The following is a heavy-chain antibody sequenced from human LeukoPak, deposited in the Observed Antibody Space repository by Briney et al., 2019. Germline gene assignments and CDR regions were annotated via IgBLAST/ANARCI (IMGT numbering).Heavy chain of an antibody. CDR2: INPVNGVA. D-gene: IGHD4-17*01. Sequence: ASVKVSCKASGYTFNSYYIHWVRQAPGQGLEWMGRINPVNGVANYARKFQGRVTMTRDTSISTAFMELSSLRSDDTAFYHCARHYGDDPAFDIWGQGTMVTVSS. V-gene: IGHV1-2*06. CDR1: GYTFNSYY. J-gene: IGHJ3*02. CDR3: ARHYGDDPAFDI.